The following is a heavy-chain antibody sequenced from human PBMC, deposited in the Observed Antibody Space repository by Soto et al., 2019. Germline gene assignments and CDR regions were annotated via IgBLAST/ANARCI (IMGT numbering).Heavy chain of an antibody. Sequence: PGGSLRLSCAASGFTFSTYGMHWVRQAPGKGLEWVTVISYDGSNKYYADSVKGRFTISRDNSKNTLYLQMNSLRAEDTAVYYCAKPRGYYDAFDIWGQGTMVTVSS. CDR3: AKPRGYYDAFDI. V-gene: IGHV3-30*18. CDR2: ISYDGSNK. D-gene: IGHD1-26*01. CDR1: GFTFSTYG. J-gene: IGHJ3*02.